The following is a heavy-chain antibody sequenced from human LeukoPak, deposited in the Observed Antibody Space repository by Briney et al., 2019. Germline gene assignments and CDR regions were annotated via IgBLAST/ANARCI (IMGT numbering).Heavy chain of an antibody. Sequence: GGSLRLSCAASGFTFSSYAMSWVRQAPGKGLVWVSAISGSGGSTYYADSVKGRFTISRDNSKNTLYLQMNSLRAEDTAVYYCAKDKTVVTPKGYAFDIWGQGTMVTVSS. CDR2: ISGSGGST. V-gene: IGHV3-23*01. J-gene: IGHJ3*02. CDR1: GFTFSSYA. CDR3: AKDKTVVTPKGYAFDI. D-gene: IGHD4-23*01.